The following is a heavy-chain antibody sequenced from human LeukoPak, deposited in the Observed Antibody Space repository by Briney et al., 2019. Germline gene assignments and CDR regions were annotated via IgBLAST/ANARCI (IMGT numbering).Heavy chain of an antibody. V-gene: IGHV1-2*02. Sequence: GASVKVSCKASGYTFTDYYMHWVRQAPGQGLEWMGWINPNSGGINYAQKFQGRVTMTRDTSISTAYMELSRLRSDDTAVYYCARGGPSKGGSLVYWGQGTLVTVSS. D-gene: IGHD1-26*01. CDR1: GYTFTDYY. CDR2: INPNSGGI. CDR3: ARGGPSKGGSLVY. J-gene: IGHJ4*02.